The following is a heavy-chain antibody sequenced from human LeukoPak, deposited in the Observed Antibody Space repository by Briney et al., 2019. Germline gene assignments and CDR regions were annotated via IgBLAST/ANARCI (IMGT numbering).Heavy chain of an antibody. CDR2: INHSGST. V-gene: IGHV4-34*01. D-gene: IGHD3-10*01. CDR3: ARGSGLLLWFGELIRSGSWGNNWFDP. CDR1: GGSFSGYY. J-gene: IGHJ5*02. Sequence: SETLSLTCAVYGGSFSGYYWSWIRQPPGKGLEWIGEINHSGSTNYNPSLKSRVTISVDTSKNQFSLKLSSVTAADTAVYYCARGSGLLLWFGELIRSGSWGNNWFDPWGQGTLVTVSS.